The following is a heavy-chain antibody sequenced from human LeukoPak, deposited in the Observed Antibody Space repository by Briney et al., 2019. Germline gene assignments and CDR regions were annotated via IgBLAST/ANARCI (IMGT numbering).Heavy chain of an antibody. V-gene: IGHV3-23*01. CDR1: GFTFSTYG. CDR3: AKDRAALGWLGGA. Sequence: GGSLRLSCAASGFTFSTYGMIWVRQAPGRGLEWVSGISDSGDSTHYADSVQGRFTTSRDNPKSTLSLQMNSLRAEDTAVYYCAKDRAALGWLGGAWGQGTLVTVSS. CDR2: ISDSGDST. J-gene: IGHJ5*02. D-gene: IGHD6-19*01.